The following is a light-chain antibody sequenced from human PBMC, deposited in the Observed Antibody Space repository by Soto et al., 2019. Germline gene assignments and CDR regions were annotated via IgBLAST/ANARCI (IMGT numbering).Light chain of an antibody. J-gene: IGKJ4*01. CDR1: QSVSSF. Sequence: EIVLTQSPATLSLSPGERATLSCRASQSVSSFLAWYQQKPGQAPRLLFYDASNRATGIPARFIGSGSGTDFALTISSLEPEDFAVYYCQQRSNWPLLTFGGGTKVDIK. CDR2: DAS. V-gene: IGKV3-11*01. CDR3: QQRSNWPLLT.